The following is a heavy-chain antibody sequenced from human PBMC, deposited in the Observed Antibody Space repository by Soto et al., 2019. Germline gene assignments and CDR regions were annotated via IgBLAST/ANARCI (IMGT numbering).Heavy chain of an antibody. CDR1: GGSISSGDYY. J-gene: IGHJ4*02. CDR2: IYYSGST. CDR3: ARDGGYDSSGSSFDY. Sequence: QVQLQESGPGLVKPSQTLSLTCTVSGGSISSGDYYWSWIRQPPGKGLEWIGYIYYSGSTYYNPSLKSRVTIAVDTSKNQFSLKLSSVTAADTAVYYCARDGGYDSSGSSFDYWGQGTLVTVSS. V-gene: IGHV4-30-4*01. D-gene: IGHD3-22*01.